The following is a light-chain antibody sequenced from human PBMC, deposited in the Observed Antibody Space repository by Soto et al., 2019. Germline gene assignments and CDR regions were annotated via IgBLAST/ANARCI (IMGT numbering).Light chain of an antibody. J-gene: IGKJ1*01. CDR2: GAS. CDR3: QQYGSSPTWT. Sequence: EIVLTQSPVTLSLPPWERATLSCRASQSVSRNYLVGYQQKPGQAPRLLIYGASGRATGIPDRFSGSGSGTDFTLTISSLEPEDAAVYYCQQYGSSPTWTFGQGTKVDIK. V-gene: IGKV3-20*01. CDR1: QSVSRNY.